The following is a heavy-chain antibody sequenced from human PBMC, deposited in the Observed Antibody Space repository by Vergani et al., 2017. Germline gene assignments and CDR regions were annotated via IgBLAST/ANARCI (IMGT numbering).Heavy chain of an antibody. J-gene: IGHJ5*02. CDR3: ARHKSRGSPSLAVAGYNWFDP. CDR1: GYSFTSYW. D-gene: IGHD6-19*01. Sequence: EVQLVQSGAEVKKPGESLKISCKGSGYSFTSYWIGWVRQMPGKGLERMGIIYPGDSDTRYSPSFQGQVTISADKSISTAYLQWSSLKASDTAMYYCARHKSRGSPSLAVAGYNWFDPWGQGTLVTVSS. CDR2: IYPGDSDT. V-gene: IGHV5-51*01.